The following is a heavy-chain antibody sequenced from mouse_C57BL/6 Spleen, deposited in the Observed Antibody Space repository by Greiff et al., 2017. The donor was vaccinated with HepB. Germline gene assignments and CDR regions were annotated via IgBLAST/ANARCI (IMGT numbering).Heavy chain of an antibody. D-gene: IGHD2-4*01. CDR2: INPSNGGT. V-gene: IGHV1-53*01. J-gene: IGHJ4*01. CDR3: ARKGDYYDPTMDY. Sequence: VQLQQPGTELVKPGASVKLSCKASGYTFTSYWMHWVKQRPGQGLEWIGNINPSNGGTNYNETFKSKATLTVDKSSSTAYMQLSILTSEDSAVYYCARKGDYYDPTMDYWGQGTSVTVSS. CDR1: GYTFTSYW.